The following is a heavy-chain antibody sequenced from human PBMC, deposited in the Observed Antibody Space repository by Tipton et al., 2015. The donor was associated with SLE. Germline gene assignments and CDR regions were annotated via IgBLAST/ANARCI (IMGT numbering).Heavy chain of an antibody. J-gene: IGHJ5*02. V-gene: IGHV4-39*01. CDR3: ARHSSSWYKDWFDP. Sequence: LRLSCTLSGGSISSSSYYWGWIRQPPGKGLEWIGSIYYSGSTYYNPSLKSRVTISVDTSKNQFSLKLSSVTAADTAVYYCARHSSSWYKDWFDPWGQGPLVTVSS. CDR2: IYYSGST. CDR1: GGSISSSSYY. D-gene: IGHD6-13*01.